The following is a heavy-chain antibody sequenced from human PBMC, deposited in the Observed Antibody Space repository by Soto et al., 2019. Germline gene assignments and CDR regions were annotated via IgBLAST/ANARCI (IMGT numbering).Heavy chain of an antibody. Sequence: GSLRLSCAASGFTFSIYAMSWVRQAPGKGLDWVSAISGSGGSTYYSYSVKGRFTISRDNYKNTLYLQMNSLRAEDTAVYYCAKDLNSRVAARRHRQTWGQGTLVTVSS. J-gene: IGHJ5*02. V-gene: IGHV3-23*01. CDR1: GFTFSIYA. CDR2: ISGSGGST. CDR3: AKDLNSRVAARRHRQT. D-gene: IGHD2-15*01.